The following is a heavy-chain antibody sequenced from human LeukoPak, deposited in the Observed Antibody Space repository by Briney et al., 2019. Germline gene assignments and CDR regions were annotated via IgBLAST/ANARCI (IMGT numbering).Heavy chain of an antibody. Sequence: GGSLRLSCAASGFTFSSYSMNWVRQAPGKGLEWVSSISSSSSYIYYADSVKGRFTISRDNAKNSLYLQMNSLRAEDAAVYYCARDKVQSTAVAGPGDYWGQGTLVTVSS. CDR3: ARDKVQSTAVAGPGDY. CDR1: GFTFSSYS. D-gene: IGHD6-19*01. V-gene: IGHV3-21*01. CDR2: ISSSSSYI. J-gene: IGHJ4*02.